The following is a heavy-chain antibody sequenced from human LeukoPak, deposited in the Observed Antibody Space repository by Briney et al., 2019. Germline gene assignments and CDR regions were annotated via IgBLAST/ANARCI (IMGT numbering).Heavy chain of an antibody. Sequence: PSQTLSLTCTVSGGPISSGGYYWSWIRQHPGKGLEWIGYIYYSGSTYYNPSLKSRVTISVDTSKNQFSLKLSSVTAADTAVYYCARCSAASLDNWFDPWGQGTLVTVSS. CDR1: GGPISSGGYY. CDR3: ARCSAASLDNWFDP. J-gene: IGHJ5*02. CDR2: IYYSGST. D-gene: IGHD6-13*01. V-gene: IGHV4-31*03.